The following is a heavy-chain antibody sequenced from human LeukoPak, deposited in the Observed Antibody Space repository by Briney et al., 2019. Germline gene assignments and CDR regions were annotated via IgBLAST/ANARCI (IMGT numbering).Heavy chain of an antibody. V-gene: IGHV3-23*01. J-gene: IGHJ5*01. D-gene: IGHD5-12*01. CDR2: ITVGGSDT. CDR1: GFTFSSSA. CDR3: VKDKHRDGYTYGVYDS. Sequence: GGSLRLSCATSGFTFSSSAMSWVRQAPGKGLEWVSTITVGGSDTNYADSVKGRFTISRDNAKNSLDLQMSSLRPEDTALYYCVKDKHRDGYTYGVYDSWGQGTLITVSS.